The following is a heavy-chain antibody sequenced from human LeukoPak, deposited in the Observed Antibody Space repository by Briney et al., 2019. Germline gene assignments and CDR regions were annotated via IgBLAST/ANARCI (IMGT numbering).Heavy chain of an antibody. CDR2: ISAYNGNT. V-gene: IGHV1-18*01. Sequence: GASVKVSCKASGYTFTSYGISWVRQAPGQGLEWMGWISAYNGNTNYAQKLQGRVTMTTDTSTSTAYMELRSLRSDDTAVYYCAXXXXXXXXXXXXXWYYGMDVWGQGTTVTVSS. J-gene: IGHJ6*02. CDR1: GYTFTSYG. D-gene: IGHD2-8*01. CDR3: AXXXXXXXXXXXXXWYYGMDV.